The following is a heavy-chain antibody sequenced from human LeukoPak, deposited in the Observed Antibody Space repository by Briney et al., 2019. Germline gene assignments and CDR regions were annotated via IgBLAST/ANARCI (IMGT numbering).Heavy chain of an antibody. CDR1: GYTFTGYY. Sequence: ASVKVSCKASGYTFTGYYMHWVRQAPGQGLEWMGWINPNSGGANYAQKFQGRVTMTRDTSISTAYMELSRLRSDDTAVYCCARDVIVGATLLSYFDYWGQGTLVTVSS. D-gene: IGHD1-26*01. V-gene: IGHV1-2*02. CDR2: INPNSGGA. J-gene: IGHJ4*02. CDR3: ARDVIVGATLLSYFDY.